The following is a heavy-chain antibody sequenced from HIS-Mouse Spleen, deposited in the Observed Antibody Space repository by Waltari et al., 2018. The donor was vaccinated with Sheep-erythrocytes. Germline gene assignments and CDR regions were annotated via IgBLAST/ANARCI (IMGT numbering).Heavy chain of an antibody. CDR1: GFTFSSYW. CDR3: ARDPLTGYDY. CDR2: IKQDGSEK. V-gene: IGHV3-7*01. J-gene: IGHJ4*02. Sequence: DSGFTFSSYWMSWVRQAPGKGLEWVANIKQDGSEKYYVDSVKGRFTISRDNAKNSLYLQMNSLRAEDTAVYYCARDPLTGYDYWGQGTLVTVSS. D-gene: IGHD7-27*01.